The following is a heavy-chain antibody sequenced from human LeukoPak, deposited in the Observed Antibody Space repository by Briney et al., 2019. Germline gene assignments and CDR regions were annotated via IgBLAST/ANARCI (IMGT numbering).Heavy chain of an antibody. Sequence: PSETLSLTCIVSGGSISRDNYFWGWIRQPPGKGLEWIGSMFYSGSTYYNPSLKSRVTISVDTSKNQFSLKVSSVTAADTAVYYCARHGRYCSSTSCYAFDCWGQGTLVTVSS. CDR1: GGSISRDNYF. V-gene: IGHV4-39*01. CDR2: MFYSGST. CDR3: ARHGRYCSSTSCYAFDC. D-gene: IGHD2-2*01. J-gene: IGHJ4*02.